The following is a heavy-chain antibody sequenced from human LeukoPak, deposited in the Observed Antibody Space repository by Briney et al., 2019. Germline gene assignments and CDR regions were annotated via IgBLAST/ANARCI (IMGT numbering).Heavy chain of an antibody. Sequence: SETLSLTCAVYGGSFSGYYWSWIRQPPGKGLEWIGEINHSGSTNYNPSLKSRVTISVDTSKNQFSLKLSSVTAADTAVYYCAREGRGLLWFGELDYYYMDVWGKGTTVTLPS. J-gene: IGHJ6*03. V-gene: IGHV4-34*01. CDR3: AREGRGLLWFGELDYYYMDV. D-gene: IGHD3-10*01. CDR2: INHSGST. CDR1: GGSFSGYY.